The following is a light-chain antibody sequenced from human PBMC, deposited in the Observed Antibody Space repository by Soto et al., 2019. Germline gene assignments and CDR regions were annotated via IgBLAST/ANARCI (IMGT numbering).Light chain of an antibody. CDR3: AAWDDSLNGWV. CDR1: SSNIGTNT. Sequence: QPVLTQPPSASGTPGQRVTISCSGSSSNIGTNTVNWYQQLPGTAPKLLIYDNNHRPSGVPDRFSGSKSGTSASLAISGLQSEPEADYYCAAWDDSLNGWVFGGGTQLTVL. CDR2: DNN. J-gene: IGLJ3*02. V-gene: IGLV1-44*01.